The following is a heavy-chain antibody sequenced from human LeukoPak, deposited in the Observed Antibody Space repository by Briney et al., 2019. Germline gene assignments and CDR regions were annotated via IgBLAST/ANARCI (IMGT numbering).Heavy chain of an antibody. Sequence: SETLSLTCTVSGGSISSSSYYWGWIRQPPGKGLEWIGSIYYSGSTYYNPSLKSRVTISVDTSKNQFSLKLSSVTAADTAVYYCARAPLQGFDPWGQGTLVTVSS. CDR1: GGSISSSSYY. CDR3: ARAPLQGFDP. J-gene: IGHJ5*02. V-gene: IGHV4-39*01. CDR2: IYYSGST. D-gene: IGHD4-11*01.